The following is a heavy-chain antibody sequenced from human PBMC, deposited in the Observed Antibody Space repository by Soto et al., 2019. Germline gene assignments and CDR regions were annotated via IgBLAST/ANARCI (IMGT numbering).Heavy chain of an antibody. D-gene: IGHD5-18*01. CDR3: ASHQRGYSYGYYFDY. V-gene: IGHV3-30*03. CDR1: GFTFSSYG. Sequence: QVQLVESGGGVVQPGRSLRLSCAASGFTFSSYGMHWVRQAPGKGLEWVAVISYDGSNKYYADSVKGRFTISRDNSKNTLYLQMNSLRAEDKAVYYCASHQRGYSYGYYFDYWGQGTLVTVSS. CDR2: ISYDGSNK. J-gene: IGHJ4*02.